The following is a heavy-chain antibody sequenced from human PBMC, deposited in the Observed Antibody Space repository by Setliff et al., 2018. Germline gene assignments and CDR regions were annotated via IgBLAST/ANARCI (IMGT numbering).Heavy chain of an antibody. D-gene: IGHD3-16*01. J-gene: IGHJ4*02. V-gene: IGHV3-23*01. Sequence: GSLRLSCAASVFTFSSYAMNWVRQGPGKGREWVSAISGGGSRTYYADSVKGRFTISRDNSKNTLYLQMNTLRADDTAVYYCARLPTYVWGSPVGHWGQGALVT. CDR1: VFTFSSYA. CDR2: ISGGGSRT. CDR3: ARLPTYVWGSPVGH.